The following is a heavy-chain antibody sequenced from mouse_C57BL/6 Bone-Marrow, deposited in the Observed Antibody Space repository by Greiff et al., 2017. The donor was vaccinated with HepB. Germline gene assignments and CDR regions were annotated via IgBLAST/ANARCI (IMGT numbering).Heavy chain of an antibody. V-gene: IGHV5-15*01. CDR3: ARLRGYYSNYYAMDY. J-gene: IGHJ4*01. Sequence: DVQLVESGGGLVQPGGSLKLSCAASGFTFSDYGMAWVRQAPRKGPEWVAFISNLAYSIYYADTVTGRFTISRENAKNTLYLEMSSLRSEDTAMYYCARLRGYYSNYYAMDYWGQGTSVTVSS. CDR2: ISNLAYSI. D-gene: IGHD2-5*01. CDR1: GFTFSDYG.